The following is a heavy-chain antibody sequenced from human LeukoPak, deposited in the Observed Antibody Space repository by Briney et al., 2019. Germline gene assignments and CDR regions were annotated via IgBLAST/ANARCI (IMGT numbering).Heavy chain of an antibody. Sequence: GASVNVSCKASGYTFTAYSITWLRQAPGQGLEWMGWISGYSDDTSYAQKLQGRVTMTTDTSTSTAYLELRSLRSDDTAVYYCARGGDDYVDALDIWGQGTMVTVSS. CDR3: ARGGDDYVDALDI. CDR2: ISGYSDDT. V-gene: IGHV1-18*01. J-gene: IGHJ3*02. CDR1: GYTFTAYS. D-gene: IGHD2-21*02.